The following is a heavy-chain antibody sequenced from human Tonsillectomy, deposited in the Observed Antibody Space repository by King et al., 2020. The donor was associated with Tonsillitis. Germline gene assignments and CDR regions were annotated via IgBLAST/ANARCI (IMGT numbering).Heavy chain of an antibody. D-gene: IGHD1-14*01. J-gene: IGHJ6*03. CDR2: TRSKADSYTT. V-gene: IGHV3-72*01. CDR1: GFTFSDHY. CDR3: AREEPSRYYYYYMDV. Sequence: VQLVESGGGLVQPGGSLRLSCAASGFTFSDHYMDWVRQAPGKGLEWVGRTRSKADSYTTEYAASVKGRLTISRDDSKNSLYLQMNSLKTEDTAVYYCAREEPSRYYYYYMDVWGTGTTVTVSS.